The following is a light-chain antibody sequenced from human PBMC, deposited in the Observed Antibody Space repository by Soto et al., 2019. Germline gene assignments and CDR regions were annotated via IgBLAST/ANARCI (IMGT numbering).Light chain of an antibody. Sequence: DIQMTQSPSSLSASVGDTVTITCRASQGIRNEIGWYQQKPGKAPKRLIFVATSLQSGVPSRFSGFGSGTEFTLTISSLQPDDFATYYCQQYNGYSTWTFGQGTKVDIK. V-gene: IGKV1-17*01. CDR1: QGIRNE. J-gene: IGKJ1*01. CDR2: VAT. CDR3: QQYNGYSTWT.